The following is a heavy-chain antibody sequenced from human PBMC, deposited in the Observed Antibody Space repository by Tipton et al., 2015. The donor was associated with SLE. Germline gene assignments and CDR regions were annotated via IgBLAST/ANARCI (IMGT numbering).Heavy chain of an antibody. J-gene: IGHJ2*01. CDR3: ARHPTTVTTPWEWYFDL. D-gene: IGHD4-17*01. CDR1: GGSITSDNW. CDR2: IYHTGST. V-gene: IGHV4-4*02. Sequence: SLRLSCTVSGGSITSDNWWSWVRQPPGKGLEWIGEIYHTGSTNYNPSLKSRLTISIDRSQNQFSLRLNSMTAADTAVYYCARHPTTVTTPWEWYFDLWGRGTLVTVSS.